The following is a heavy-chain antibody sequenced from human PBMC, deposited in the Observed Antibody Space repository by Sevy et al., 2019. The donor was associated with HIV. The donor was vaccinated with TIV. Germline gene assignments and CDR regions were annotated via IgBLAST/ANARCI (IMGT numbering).Heavy chain of an antibody. V-gene: IGHV3-53*01. J-gene: IGHJ3*02. D-gene: IGHD3-22*01. Sequence: GGSLRLSCAASGFTVSSNYMSWVRQAPGKGLEWVSIIYSGGSTYYADSVKGRFTISRDNSRNKLYLQMNSLRADDTAVYYCAGRNYYDSSGYYGPFDIWGQGTMVTVSS. CDR3: AGRNYYDSSGYYGPFDI. CDR2: IYSGGST. CDR1: GFTVSSNY.